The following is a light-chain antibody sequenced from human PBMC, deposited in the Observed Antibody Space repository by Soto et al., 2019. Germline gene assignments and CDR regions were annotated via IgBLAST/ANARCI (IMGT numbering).Light chain of an antibody. Sequence: QSALTQPASVSGSPGQSITISCTGTSSDVGGYNLVSWYQQHPGKAPKLMIYEVNNRPSGVSSRFSGSKSGNTASLTISGLQAEDEADYYCSSFTSTRTYVFGTGTKVTVL. CDR1: SSDVGGYNL. J-gene: IGLJ1*01. V-gene: IGLV2-14*01. CDR3: SSFTSTRTYV. CDR2: EVN.